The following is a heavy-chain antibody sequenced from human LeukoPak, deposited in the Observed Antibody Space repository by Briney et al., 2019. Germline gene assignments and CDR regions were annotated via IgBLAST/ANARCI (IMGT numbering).Heavy chain of an antibody. CDR2: ISAYNGNT. D-gene: IGHD4-23*01. V-gene: IGHV1-18*01. CDR3: ARNYGGNSRNWFGP. CDR1: GYTFTSYG. J-gene: IGHJ5*02. Sequence: ASVKVSCKASGYTFTSYGISWVRQAPGQGLEWMGWISAYNGNTNYAQKLQGRVTMTTDTSTSTAYMELRSLRSDDTAVYYCARNYGGNSRNWFGPWGQGTLVTVSS.